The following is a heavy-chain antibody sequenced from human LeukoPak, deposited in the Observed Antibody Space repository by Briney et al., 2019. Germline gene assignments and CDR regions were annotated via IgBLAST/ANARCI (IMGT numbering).Heavy chain of an antibody. CDR1: GGSITSYY. J-gene: IGHJ4*02. V-gene: IGHV4-59*01. CDR3: ARGWQQLAYFDY. Sequence: SETLSLTSTVSGGSITSYYGSWIRQPPGKGLEWIGYIYYSGSTNYNPSLKSRVTISVDTSKNQFSLKLSSVTAADTAVYYCARGWQQLAYFDYWGQGTMVTVSS. D-gene: IGHD6-13*01. CDR2: IYYSGST.